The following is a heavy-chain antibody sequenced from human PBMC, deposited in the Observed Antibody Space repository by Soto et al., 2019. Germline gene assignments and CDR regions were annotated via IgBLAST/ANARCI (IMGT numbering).Heavy chain of an antibody. V-gene: IGHV4-34*01. CDR1: GGYFSGYY. D-gene: IGHD3-10*01. Sequence: QVQLQQWGAGLLKPSETLSLTCAVYGGYFSGYYWSWIRQPPVKGLEWIGEINHSGSTNYNPSLKSRVTISVDTSKNQFSLKLSSVTAADTAVYYCARLIHLTRSYYYGSGSYYAPVWFDPWGQGTLVTVSS. J-gene: IGHJ5*02. CDR3: ARLIHLTRSYYYGSGSYYAPVWFDP. CDR2: INHSGST.